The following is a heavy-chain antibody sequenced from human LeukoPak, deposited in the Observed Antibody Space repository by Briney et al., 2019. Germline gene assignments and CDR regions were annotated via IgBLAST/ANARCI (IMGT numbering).Heavy chain of an antibody. CDR3: ASGPIVVVPAAMNYYYYYMDV. CDR2: IYTSGST. CDR1: GGSISSYY. V-gene: IGHV4-4*07. J-gene: IGHJ6*03. D-gene: IGHD2-2*01. Sequence: PSETLSLTCTVSGGSISSYYWSWIRQPAGKGLEWIGRIYTSGSTNYNTSLKSRVTMSVDTSKNQFSLKLSSVTVADTAVYYCASGPIVVVPAAMNYYYYYMDVWGKGTTVTVSS.